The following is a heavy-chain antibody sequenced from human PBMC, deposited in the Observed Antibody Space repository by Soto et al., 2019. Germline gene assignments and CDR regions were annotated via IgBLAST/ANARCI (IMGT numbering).Heavy chain of an antibody. J-gene: IGHJ5*02. CDR1: GFIFKDFA. CDR3: TKGDAYGYVDPSTGYSTPDH. CDR2: ITTSDDIT. V-gene: IGHV3-23*01. Sequence: DVQLFESGGGLVEPGESLRLSCAASGFIFKDFAMSWVRQAPGKGLEWVSTITTSDDITYSADSVRGRFTISRDNSANTLLLQMSSLRGDDTATYYCTKGDAYGYVDPSTGYSTPDHWGQGTLVTFSS. D-gene: IGHD3-16*01.